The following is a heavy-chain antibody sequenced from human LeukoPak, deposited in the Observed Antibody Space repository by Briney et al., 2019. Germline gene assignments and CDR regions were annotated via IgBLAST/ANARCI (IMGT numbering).Heavy chain of an antibody. D-gene: IGHD4-17*01. J-gene: IGHJ4*02. CDR1: GFTFSNAW. CDR3: TTERSYGDPFDY. Sequence: PGGSLRLSCAASGFTFSNAWMSWVRQAPGKGLEWVGRIKSKTDGGTTDYAAPVKGRFTISRDDSKNTLYLQMNSLKTEDTAVYYCTTERSYGDPFDYWGQETLVTVSS. V-gene: IGHV3-15*01. CDR2: IKSKTDGGTT.